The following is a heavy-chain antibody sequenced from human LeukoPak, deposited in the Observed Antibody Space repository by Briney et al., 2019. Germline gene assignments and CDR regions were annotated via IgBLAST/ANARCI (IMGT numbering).Heavy chain of an antibody. J-gene: IGHJ4*02. CDR2: ISRSGSTI. V-gene: IGHV3-48*03. D-gene: IGHD5-12*01. CDR3: ASGYDLPY. Sequence: GGSLRLSCAASGFTFSSYEMNWVRQAPGKGLEWVLYISRSGSTIYYADSVKGRFTIYRDNAKNSVYLQMNSLRAEDTAVYYCASGYDLPYWGQGSLVTVCS. CDR1: GFTFSSYE.